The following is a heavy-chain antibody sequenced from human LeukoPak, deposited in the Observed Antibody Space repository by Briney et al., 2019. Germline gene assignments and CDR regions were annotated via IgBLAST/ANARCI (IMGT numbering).Heavy chain of an antibody. CDR3: VRGFYYDSSGVGDY. CDR2: IYSGDTT. V-gene: IGHV3-66*01. CDR1: RFAASSIY. Sequence: GRSLSLSCAASRFAASSIYISCVRHAPRNGLEWVSVIYSGDTTYYPNSVKGRFTISRDNSKNTLYLQINSLRAEDTSVYYCVRGFYYDSSGVGDYWGQGTLVTVSS. D-gene: IGHD3-22*01. J-gene: IGHJ4*02.